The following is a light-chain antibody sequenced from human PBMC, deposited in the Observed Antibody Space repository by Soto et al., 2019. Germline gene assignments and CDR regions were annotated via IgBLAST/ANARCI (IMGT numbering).Light chain of an antibody. CDR1: LSISTW. Sequence: DSQMTQSPSTLSASVGDRVTITGRASLSISTWLAWYQQKPGKAPKLLIYKSSSLESGVPSRFSGSGSGREFTLTISSLQPDDFAPYYLQQYNEYPWTFGQGTKVEIK. CDR2: KSS. J-gene: IGKJ1*01. V-gene: IGKV1-5*03. CDR3: QQYNEYPWT.